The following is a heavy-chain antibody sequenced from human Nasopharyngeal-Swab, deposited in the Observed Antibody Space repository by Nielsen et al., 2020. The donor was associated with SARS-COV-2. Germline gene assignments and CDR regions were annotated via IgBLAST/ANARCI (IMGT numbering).Heavy chain of an antibody. CDR3: ARAPGGSRAFDY. V-gene: IGHV4-59*08. CDR1: GGSISSYY. D-gene: IGHD6-13*01. J-gene: IGHJ4*02. CDR2: MYYSDYSGST. Sequence: SETLSLTCTVSGGSISSYYWSWIRQPPGKGLDWIGYMYYSDYSGSTNYNPSLKSRVTISVDMSKNQLSLKLNSVTAADTAVYFCARAPGGSRAFDYWGQGTLVTVSS.